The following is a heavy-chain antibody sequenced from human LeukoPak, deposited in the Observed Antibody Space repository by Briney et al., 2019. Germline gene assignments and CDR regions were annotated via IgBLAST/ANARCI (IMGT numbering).Heavy chain of an antibody. CDR1: GYTFTGYY. CDR3: ARDEKLNYDSSGYASENFDY. V-gene: IGHV1-2*02. CDR2: INPNSGGT. J-gene: IGHJ4*02. Sequence: ASVKVSCKASGYTFTGYYMHWVRQASGQGLEWMGWINPNSGGTNYAQKFQGRVTMTRDTSISTAYMELSRLRSDDTAVYYCARDEKLNYDSSGYASENFDYWGQGTLVTVSS. D-gene: IGHD3-22*01.